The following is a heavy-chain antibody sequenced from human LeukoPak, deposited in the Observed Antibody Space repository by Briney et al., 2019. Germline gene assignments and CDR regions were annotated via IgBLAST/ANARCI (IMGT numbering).Heavy chain of an antibody. CDR3: ARGLLEREYYYDSSGYYPFDY. CDR2: IYPGDSDT. CDR1: GYSFTSYW. V-gene: IGHV5-51*01. D-gene: IGHD3-22*01. Sequence: GESLKISCKGSGYSFTSYWIGWVRQMPGKGLEWMGIIYPGDSDTRYSPSFQGQVTISADKSISTAYLQWSSLKASDTAMYYCARGLLEREYYYDSSGYYPFDYWGQGTLVTVSS. J-gene: IGHJ4*02.